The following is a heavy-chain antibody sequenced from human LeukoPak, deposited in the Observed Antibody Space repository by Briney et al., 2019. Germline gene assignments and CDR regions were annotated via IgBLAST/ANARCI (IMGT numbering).Heavy chain of an antibody. D-gene: IGHD2-15*01. J-gene: IGHJ4*02. CDR2: ISYDGNNQ. CDR1: GFAFSSLA. CDR3: AGVGSRYCSGANCYDGF. V-gene: IGHV3-30-3*01. Sequence: GGSLRLSCAVSGFAFSSLAMHWVRQAPGKGLEWVAFISYDGNNQYYADSVKGRFTISRDNSKNTLYLQMNNLRAEDTAIYYCAGVGSRYCSGANCYDGFWGQETLVSVSS.